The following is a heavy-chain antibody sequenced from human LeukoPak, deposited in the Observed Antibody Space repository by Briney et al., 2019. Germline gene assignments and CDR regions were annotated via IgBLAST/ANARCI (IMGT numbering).Heavy chain of an antibody. V-gene: IGHV4-39*07. CDR2: IYYSGST. CDR3: ARAQYGAAASRRPDY. J-gene: IGHJ4*02. CDR1: GGSISSSSYY. D-gene: IGHD6-13*01. Sequence: SETLSLTCTVSGGSISSSSYYWGWIRQPPGKGLEWIGSIYYSGSTNYNPSLKSRVTISVDKSKNQFSLKLSSVTAADTAVYYCARAQYGAAASRRPDYWGQGTLVTVSS.